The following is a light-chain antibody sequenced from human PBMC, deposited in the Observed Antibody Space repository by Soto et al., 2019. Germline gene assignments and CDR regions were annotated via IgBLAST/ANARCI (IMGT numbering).Light chain of an antibody. J-gene: IGKJ5*01. CDR3: QQYGSSLVT. CDR2: DAS. V-gene: IGKV3-20*01. CDR1: QSVSSN. Sequence: EIVMTQSPATLSVSPGGRATLSCRASQSVSSNLAWYQQRPGQAPRLLIYDASSRATGIPDRFSGSGSGTDFTLTISRLEPEDFAVYYCQQYGSSLVTFGQGTRLEI.